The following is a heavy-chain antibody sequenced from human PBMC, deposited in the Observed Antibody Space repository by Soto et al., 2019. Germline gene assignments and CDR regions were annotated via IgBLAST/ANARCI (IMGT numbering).Heavy chain of an antibody. CDR3: ARGAPGIVVVPAAGARPYWFDP. CDR2: VYYAGAT. J-gene: IGHJ5*02. V-gene: IGHV4-59*12. D-gene: IGHD2-2*01. CDR1: GASLNTSY. Sequence: PSETLSLTCTVSGASLNTSYWGWIRQPPGKGPEWIGYVYYAGATNYNPSLESRVTISVDTSKNQCSLKLSAVPAAATAVYYCARGAPGIVVVPAAGARPYWFDPWGQGTLVTVSS.